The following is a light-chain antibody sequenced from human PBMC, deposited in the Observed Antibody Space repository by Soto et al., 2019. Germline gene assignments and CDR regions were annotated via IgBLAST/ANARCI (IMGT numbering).Light chain of an antibody. CDR3: CSYAGSSTLV. Sequence: QSVLTQPASVSGSPGQSITISCTGTSSYVGSYNLVSWYQHHPGKAPKLIIYEVSKRPSGVSNRFSGSKSGNTASLTISGLQAEDEADYYCCSYAGSSTLVFGTGTKVTVL. V-gene: IGLV2-23*02. CDR2: EVS. CDR1: SSYVGSYNL. J-gene: IGLJ1*01.